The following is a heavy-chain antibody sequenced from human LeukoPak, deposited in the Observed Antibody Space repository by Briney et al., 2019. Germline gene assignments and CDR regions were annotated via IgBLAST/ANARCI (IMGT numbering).Heavy chain of an antibody. V-gene: IGHV1-69*05. CDR1: GGTFSSYA. D-gene: IGHD1-7*01. Sequence: SVKVSCKASGGTFSSYAISWVRQAPGQGLEWMGGVIPIFGTANYAQKFQGRVTITTDESTSTAYMELSSLRSEDTAVYYCARDRNWNYVDAFDIWGQGTMVTVSS. J-gene: IGHJ3*02. CDR3: ARDRNWNYVDAFDI. CDR2: VIPIFGTA.